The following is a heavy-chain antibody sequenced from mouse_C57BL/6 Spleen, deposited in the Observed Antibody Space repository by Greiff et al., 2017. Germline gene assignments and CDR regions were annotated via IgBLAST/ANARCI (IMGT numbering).Heavy chain of an antibody. J-gene: IGHJ3*01. CDR3: TREEEVYGSSYSWFAY. CDR2: ISSGGDYI. CDR1: GFTFSSYA. V-gene: IGHV5-9-1*02. Sequence: EVKLMESGEGLVKPGGSLKLSCAASGFTFSSYAMSWVRQTPEKRLEWVAYISSGGDYIYYADTVKGRFTISRDKARNTLYLQMSSLKSEDTAMYYCTREEEVYGSSYSWFAYWGQGTLVTVSA. D-gene: IGHD1-1*01.